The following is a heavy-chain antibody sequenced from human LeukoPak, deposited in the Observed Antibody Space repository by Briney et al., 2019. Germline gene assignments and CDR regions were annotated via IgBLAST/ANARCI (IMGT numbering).Heavy chain of an antibody. Sequence: PGRSLRLSCVASGFTFSSYAMHWVRQAPGKGLEGVAVISYDGSNKYYADSVKGRFTISRDNSKNTLYLQMNSLRAEDTAVYYCARDQKETYVDYWGQGTLVTVSS. J-gene: IGHJ4*02. CDR3: ARDQKETYVDY. CDR2: ISYDGSNK. D-gene: IGHD5-24*01. V-gene: IGHV3-30-3*01. CDR1: GFTFSSYA.